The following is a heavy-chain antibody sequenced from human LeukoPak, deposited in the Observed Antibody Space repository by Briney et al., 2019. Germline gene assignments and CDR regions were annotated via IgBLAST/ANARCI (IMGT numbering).Heavy chain of an antibody. J-gene: IGHJ4*02. D-gene: IGHD4-17*01. Sequence: GGSLRLSCAASGFTFSSYSMNWVRQAPGKGLEWVGFIRSKAYGGTTEYAASVKGRFTISRDDSKSIAYLQMNSLKTEDTAVYYCTRDYGDYALFGYWGQGTLVTVSS. V-gene: IGHV3-49*04. CDR1: GFTFSSYS. CDR2: IRSKAYGGTT. CDR3: TRDYGDYALFGY.